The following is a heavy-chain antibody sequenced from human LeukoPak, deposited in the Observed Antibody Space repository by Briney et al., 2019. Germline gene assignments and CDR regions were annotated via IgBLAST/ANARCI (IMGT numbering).Heavy chain of an antibody. D-gene: IGHD3-22*01. CDR1: GFTFSSYG. CDR3: ARRPKADSSGYYYYFDY. J-gene: IGHJ4*02. CDR2: ISYDGSNK. Sequence: GGSLRLSCAASGFTFSSYGMPWVRQAPGKGLEWVAVISYDGSNKYYADSVKGRFTISRDNSKNTLYLQMNSLRAEDTAVYYCARRPKADSSGYYYYFDYWGQGTLVTVSS. V-gene: IGHV3-30*03.